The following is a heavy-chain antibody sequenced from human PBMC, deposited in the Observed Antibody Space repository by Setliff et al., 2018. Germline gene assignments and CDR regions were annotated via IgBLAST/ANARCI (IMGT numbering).Heavy chain of an antibody. V-gene: IGHV1-69*05. J-gene: IGHJ3*02. Sequence: SVKVSCKASGGTFSSYAISWVRQAPGQGLEWMGGIIPIFGTANYAQKFQGWVTMTRDTSISTAYRELSRLRSDDTAVYYCARAPRTYCSSTSCYKDAFDIWGQGTMVTVSS. CDR3: ARAPRTYCSSTSCYKDAFDI. CDR1: GGTFSSYA. CDR2: IIPIFGTA. D-gene: IGHD2-2*02.